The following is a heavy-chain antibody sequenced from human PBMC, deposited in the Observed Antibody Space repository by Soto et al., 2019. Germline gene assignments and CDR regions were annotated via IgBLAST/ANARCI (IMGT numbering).Heavy chain of an antibody. CDR1: GGSISSSSYY. CDR3: AKSWGSDYYYGMDV. Sequence: SETLSLTCTVSGGSISSSSYYWCWIRQPPGKGLEWIGSIYYSGSTCYNPSLKSRVTISVDTSKNQFSLKLSSVTAADTAVYYCAKSWGSDYYYGMDVWGQGTTVTVSS. J-gene: IGHJ6*02. CDR2: IYYSGST. V-gene: IGHV4-39*01. D-gene: IGHD7-27*01.